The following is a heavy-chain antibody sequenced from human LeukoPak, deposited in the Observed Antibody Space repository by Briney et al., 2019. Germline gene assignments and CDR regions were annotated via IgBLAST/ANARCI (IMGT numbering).Heavy chain of an antibody. J-gene: IGHJ4*02. Sequence: ASVNVSCKASGFTFTSSAVQWVRQARGQRLEWIGWIVVGSGNTNYAQKFQERVTITRDMSTSTAYMELSSLRSEDTAVYYCAAVSSGYYQHDVYWGQGTLVTVSS. D-gene: IGHD3-22*01. V-gene: IGHV1-58*01. CDR1: GFTFTSSA. CDR2: IVVGSGNT. CDR3: AAVSSGYYQHDVY.